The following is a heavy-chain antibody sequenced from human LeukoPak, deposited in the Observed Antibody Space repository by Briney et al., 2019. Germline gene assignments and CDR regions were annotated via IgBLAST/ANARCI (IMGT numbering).Heavy chain of an antibody. V-gene: IGHV3-53*01. D-gene: IGHD6-13*01. J-gene: IGHJ4*02. CDR2: IYSGTI. CDR1: GFTVSSNS. Sequence: GGSLRLSCTVSGFTVSSNSMSWVRQAPGKGLEWVSFIYSGTIHYSDSVKGRFTISRDNSKNTLYLQMNSLRAEDTAVYYCAKNIAAADPGYWGQGTLVTVSS. CDR3: AKNIAAADPGY.